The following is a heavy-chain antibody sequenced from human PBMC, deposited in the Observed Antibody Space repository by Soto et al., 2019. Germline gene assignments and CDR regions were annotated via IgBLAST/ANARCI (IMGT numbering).Heavy chain of an antibody. CDR1: GYTFSHYY. J-gene: IGHJ4*02. CDR3: ARKVRDYNFDY. V-gene: IGHV1-2*02. Sequence: QVQLAQSGAEVKEPGASVKVSCKASGYTFSHYYMHWVRQAPGQGLEWMGWINPDTGATKYAQKYEGRVTMTSDTSISTAYLEVTGLRSDDTAVFYCARKVRDYNFDYWGQGTLVTVST. D-gene: IGHD4-4*01. CDR2: INPDTGAT.